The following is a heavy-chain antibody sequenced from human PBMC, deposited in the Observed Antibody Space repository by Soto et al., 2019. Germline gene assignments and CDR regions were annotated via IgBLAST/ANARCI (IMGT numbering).Heavy chain of an antibody. Sequence: GGSLRLSCTASGFTFSSYAMNWVRQAPGKGLEWVSVISGSGGSTYYADSVKGRFTISRDNSKNTLYLQMNSLRAKDTAVYYCASRTSGWYFDYWGQGTLVTVSS. V-gene: IGHV3-23*01. CDR3: ASRTSGWYFDY. D-gene: IGHD6-19*01. J-gene: IGHJ4*02. CDR1: GFTFSSYA. CDR2: ISGSGGST.